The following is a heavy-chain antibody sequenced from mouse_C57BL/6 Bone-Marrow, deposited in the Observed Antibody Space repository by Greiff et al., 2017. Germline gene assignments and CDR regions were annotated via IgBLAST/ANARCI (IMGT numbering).Heavy chain of an antibody. CDR3: ARNDYSNYAWFAY. J-gene: IGHJ3*01. CDR2: IYPGSGNT. V-gene: IGHV1-76*01. CDR1: GYTFTDYY. D-gene: IGHD2-5*01. Sequence: QVQLQQSGAELVRPGASVKLSCKASGYTFTDYYINWVKQRPGQGLEWIARIYPGSGNTYYNEKFKGKATLTAEKSSSTAYMQLSSLTSEDSAVYFCARNDYSNYAWFAYWGQGTLVTVSA.